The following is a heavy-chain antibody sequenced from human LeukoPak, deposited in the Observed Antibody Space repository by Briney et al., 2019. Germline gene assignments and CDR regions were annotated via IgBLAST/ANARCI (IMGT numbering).Heavy chain of an antibody. Sequence: SETLSLACAVYGGSFSGYYWSWIRQPPGKGLEWIGEINHSGSTNYNPSLKSRVTISVDTSKNQFSLKLSSVAAADTAVYYCARGLRDYDSSGYYFDYWGQGTLVTVSS. CDR1: GGSFSGYY. CDR2: INHSGST. J-gene: IGHJ4*02. D-gene: IGHD3-22*01. CDR3: ARGLRDYDSSGYYFDY. V-gene: IGHV4-34*01.